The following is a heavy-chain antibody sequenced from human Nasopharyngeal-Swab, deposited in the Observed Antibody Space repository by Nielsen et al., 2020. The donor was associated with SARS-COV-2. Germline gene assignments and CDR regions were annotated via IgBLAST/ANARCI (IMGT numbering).Heavy chain of an antibody. V-gene: IGHV1-24*01. D-gene: IGHD6-6*01. Sequence: ASVKVSCKVSGYTLTELSMHWVRQAPGKGLEWMGGFDPEDGETIYAQKFQGRVTMTEDTSTDTAYMDLSSLRSEDTAVYYCASGGIAARGYYYYGMDVWGQGTTVTVSS. J-gene: IGHJ6*02. CDR2: FDPEDGET. CDR1: GYTLTELS. CDR3: ASGGIAARGYYYYGMDV.